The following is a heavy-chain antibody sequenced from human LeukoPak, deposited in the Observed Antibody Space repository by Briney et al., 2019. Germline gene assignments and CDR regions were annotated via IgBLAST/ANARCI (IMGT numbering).Heavy chain of an antibody. CDR2: ISYDGSNK. Sequence: GGSLRLSCAASGFTFSSYAMHWVRQAPGKGLEWVAVISYDGSNKYYADSVKSRFTISRDNSKNTLYLQMNSLRAEDTAVYYCASSSSYDSSGYNVYWGQGTLVTVSS. J-gene: IGHJ4*02. D-gene: IGHD3-22*01. V-gene: IGHV3-30*04. CDR3: ASSSSYDSSGYNVY. CDR1: GFTFSSYA.